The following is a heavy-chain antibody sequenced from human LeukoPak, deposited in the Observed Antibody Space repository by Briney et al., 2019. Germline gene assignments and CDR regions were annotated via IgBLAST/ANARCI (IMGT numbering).Heavy chain of an antibody. J-gene: IGHJ4*02. D-gene: IGHD1-26*01. CDR2: LYPGDSDT. CDR1: GYSFTNHW. CDR3: ARQYSASYDY. V-gene: IGHV5-51*01. Sequence: GESLKISCKASGYSFTNHWIGWVRQMPGKGLEWMGILYPGDSDTRYSPSFQGQVTISADRSISTAYLQWSSLKASDTAMYYCARQYSASYDYWGQGTLVTVSS.